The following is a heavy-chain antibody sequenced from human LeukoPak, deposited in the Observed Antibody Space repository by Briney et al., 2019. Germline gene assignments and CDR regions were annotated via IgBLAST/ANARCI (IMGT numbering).Heavy chain of an antibody. Sequence: GGSLRLSCAASGFTFNNYGMHWVRQAPGKGLEWVAVISSDGSNKYYADSVKGRFTVTRDNSQNTLYLQMNSLRAEDTAVYYCAKRYSGSWNIDYWGQGTLVTVSS. CDR3: AKRYSGSWNIDY. CDR2: ISSDGSNK. J-gene: IGHJ4*02. V-gene: IGHV3-30*18. CDR1: GFTFNNYG. D-gene: IGHD6-13*01.